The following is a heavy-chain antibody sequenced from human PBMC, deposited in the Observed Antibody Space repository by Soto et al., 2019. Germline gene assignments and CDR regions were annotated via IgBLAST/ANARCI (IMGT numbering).Heavy chain of an antibody. D-gene: IGHD1-26*01. CDR1: DDSISSYY. Sequence: SETLSLTCAVSDDSISSYYWSWIRQPPGKGLEWIGNSYFSGGTEYNPSLEGRVTISVDRSRNQFSLKLTSVTAADTAVYFCVRDVSGGWFGPWGPGTLVTVSS. CDR2: SYFSGGT. CDR3: VRDVSGGWFGP. J-gene: IGHJ5*02. V-gene: IGHV4-59*01.